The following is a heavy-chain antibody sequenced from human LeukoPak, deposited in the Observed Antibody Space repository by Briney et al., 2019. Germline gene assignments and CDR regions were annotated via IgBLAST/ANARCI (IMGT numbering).Heavy chain of an antibody. V-gene: IGHV4-39*01. CDR3: ARTGSTAYYSGAGSTFDY. CDR1: GDSVSSSTYY. Sequence: PSETLSLTCTVSGDSVSSSTYYWTWIRQPPGKGLEWIGTVYYTGSTYYNPSLKSRVTISIDTSKNQFSLKLSSVTAADTAVYYCARTGSTAYYSGAGSTFDYWGQGTLVTVSS. J-gene: IGHJ4*02. D-gene: IGHD3-10*01. CDR2: VYYTGST.